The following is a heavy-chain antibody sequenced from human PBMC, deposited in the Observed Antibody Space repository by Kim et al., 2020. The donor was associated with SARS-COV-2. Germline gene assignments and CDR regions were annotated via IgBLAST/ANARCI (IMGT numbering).Heavy chain of an antibody. V-gene: IGHV3-7*03. CDR1: GFSFSNYW. Sequence: LSLTCAASGFSFSNYWMNWVRQAPGKGLEWVANINQDGSEKYYVDSVKGRFTISRDNAENSLYLQMNSLRADDTALYYRVRGTAAPGTDYWGQGSLV. D-gene: IGHD6-13*01. CDR3: VRGTAAPGTDY. J-gene: IGHJ4*02. CDR2: INQDGSEK.